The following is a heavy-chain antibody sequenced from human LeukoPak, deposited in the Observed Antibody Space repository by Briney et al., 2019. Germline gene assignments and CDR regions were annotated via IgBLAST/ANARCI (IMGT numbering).Heavy chain of an antibody. CDR3: AKDKYYDSSGTTPRDY. D-gene: IGHD3-22*01. J-gene: IGHJ4*02. CDR1: GFTFSSYA. Sequence: GGSLRLSCAASGFTFSSYAMSWVRQAPGKGLEWVSAISGSGGGTYYADSVKGRFTISRDNSKNTLYLQMNSLRAEDTAVYYCAKDKYYDSSGTTPRDYWGQGTLVTVSS. CDR2: ISGSGGGT. V-gene: IGHV3-23*01.